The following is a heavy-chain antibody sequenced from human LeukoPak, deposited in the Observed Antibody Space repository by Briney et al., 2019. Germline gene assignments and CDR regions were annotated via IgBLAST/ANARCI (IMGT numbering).Heavy chain of an antibody. V-gene: IGHV3-30*02. CDR1: GFTFSSYG. CDR2: IRYDGSNK. D-gene: IGHD1-26*01. CDR3: AKVLGKWELPPTLDY. Sequence: QTGGSLRLSCAASGFTFSSYGMHWVRQAPGKGLEWVAFIRYDGSNKYYADSVKGRFTISRDNSKNTLYLQMNSLRAEDTAVYYCAKVLGKWELPPTLDYWGQGTLVTVSS. J-gene: IGHJ4*02.